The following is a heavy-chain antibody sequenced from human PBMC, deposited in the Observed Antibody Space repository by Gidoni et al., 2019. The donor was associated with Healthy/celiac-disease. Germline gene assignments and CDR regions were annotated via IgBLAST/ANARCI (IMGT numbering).Heavy chain of an antibody. CDR1: GLPFSSYS. Sequence: EVHLVASGGGFVQPGGSLRLSCPASGLPFSSYSMNWVRQAPGKGLDWVSYISSSSSTIYYADSVKGRFTISRDNAKNSLYLQMNSLRAEDTAVYYCASHDYYGSGSEDYWGQGTLVTVSS. J-gene: IGHJ4*02. D-gene: IGHD3-10*01. CDR3: ASHDYYGSGSEDY. CDR2: ISSSSSTI. V-gene: IGHV3-48*01.